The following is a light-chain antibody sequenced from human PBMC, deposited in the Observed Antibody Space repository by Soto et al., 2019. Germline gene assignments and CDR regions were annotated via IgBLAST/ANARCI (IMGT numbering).Light chain of an antibody. Sequence: ETVMTQSPATLSVSPGERATLSCGASQSVSTNLAWYQQKPGQVPRLLIYGASTRASEIPARFSGSGSGTEFTLTISSLQSEDFAVYYCQQYNEWPLTFGGGTKVEIE. CDR3: QQYNEWPLT. V-gene: IGKV3-15*01. CDR1: QSVSTN. J-gene: IGKJ4*01. CDR2: GAS.